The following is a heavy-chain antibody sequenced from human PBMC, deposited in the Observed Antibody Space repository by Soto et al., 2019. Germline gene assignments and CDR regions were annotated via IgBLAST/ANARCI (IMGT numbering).Heavy chain of an antibody. CDR3: AKGPGLGVVAATNTGD. CDR2: ISYDGSNK. Sequence: QVQLVESGGGVVQPGRSLRLSCAASGFTFSSYGMHWVRQAPGKGLEWVAVISYDGSNKYYADSVKGRFTISRDNSKNTLYLQMNSLRAEDTAVYYCAKGPGLGVVAATNTGDWGQGTLVTVSS. J-gene: IGHJ4*02. D-gene: IGHD2-15*01. V-gene: IGHV3-30*18. CDR1: GFTFSSYG.